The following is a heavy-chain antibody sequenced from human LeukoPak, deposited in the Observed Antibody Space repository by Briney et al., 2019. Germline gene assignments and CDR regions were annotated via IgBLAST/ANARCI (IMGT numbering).Heavy chain of an antibody. CDR2: IYTSGST. CDR3: ARSAAIPYYYGMAV. J-gene: IGHJ6*02. D-gene: IGHD2-2*01. Sequence: PSETLSLTCTVSGGSISSGSYYWSWIRQPAGKGLEWIGRIYTSGSTNYNPSLKSRVTISVDTSKNQFSLKLSSVTAADTAVYYCARSAAIPYYYGMAVWGQGTTVTASS. V-gene: IGHV4-61*02. CDR1: GGSISSGSYY.